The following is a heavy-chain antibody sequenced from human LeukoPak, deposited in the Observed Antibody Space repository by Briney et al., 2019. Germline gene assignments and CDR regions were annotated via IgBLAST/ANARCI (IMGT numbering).Heavy chain of an antibody. J-gene: IGHJ4*02. D-gene: IGHD3-10*01. CDR2: INTNTGNP. CDR3: AREAYGSGSYHFDY. V-gene: IGHV7-4-1*02. CDR1: GYTFTSYA. Sequence: PRASVKVSCKASGYTFTSYAMNWVRQAPGQGLEWMGWINTNTGNPMYAQGFTGRFVFSLDTSVSTAYLQISSLEAEDTAIYYCAREAYGSGSYHFDYWGQGTLVTASS.